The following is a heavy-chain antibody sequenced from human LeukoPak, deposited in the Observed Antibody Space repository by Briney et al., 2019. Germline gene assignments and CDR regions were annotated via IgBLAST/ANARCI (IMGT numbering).Heavy chain of an antibody. CDR2: INHSGST. CDR1: GASFSGYY. CDR3: ARGLRQLVP. J-gene: IGHJ5*02. Sequence: SETLSLTCAVYGASFSGYYWSWIRQPPGKGLEWIGEINHSGSTNYNPSLKSRVTISVDTSKNQFSLKLSSVTAADTAVYYCARGLRQLVPMGQGTLVTVSS. V-gene: IGHV4-34*01. D-gene: IGHD6-13*01.